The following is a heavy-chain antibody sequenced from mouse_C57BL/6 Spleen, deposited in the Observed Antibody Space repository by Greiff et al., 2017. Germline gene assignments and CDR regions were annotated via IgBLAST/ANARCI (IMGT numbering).Heavy chain of an antibody. V-gene: IGHV1-55*01. Sequence: VQLQQPGAELVKPGASVKLSCTASGFTITSYWITWVKQRPEQGLEWIGDIYPGSGSTNYNAKFKSKATLTVDTSSSTAYLQLSSLTSEDSAVYYCAREAGGWGQGTTLP. CDR2: IYPGSGST. D-gene: IGHD6-1*01. J-gene: IGHJ2*01. CDR3: AREAGG. CDR1: GFTITSYW.